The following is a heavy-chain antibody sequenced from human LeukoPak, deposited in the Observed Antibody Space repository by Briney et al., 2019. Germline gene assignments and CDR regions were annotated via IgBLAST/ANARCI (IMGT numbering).Heavy chain of an antibody. V-gene: IGHV3-30*02. CDR3: SRLNDVYDRANFDY. J-gene: IGHJ4*02. D-gene: IGHD5/OR15-5a*01. CDR2: IRYDGSNE. CDR1: GFTFSSYG. Sequence: GGSLRLSCAASGFTFSSYGMHWVRQAPGKGLEWVSFIRYDGSNEYYADSVRGRFTISRDNSKNTLYLQMNSLRAEDTAVYYCSRLNDVYDRANFDYWGQGTLVTVSS.